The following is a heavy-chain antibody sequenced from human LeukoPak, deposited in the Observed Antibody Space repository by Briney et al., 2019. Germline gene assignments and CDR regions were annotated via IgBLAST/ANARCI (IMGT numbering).Heavy chain of an antibody. V-gene: IGHV3-9*01. Sequence: PGGSLRLSCAASGFTFDDYAMHWVRQAPGKGLERVSGISWNSDSAGYVDSVKGRFTISRDNAKNSLYLQMNSLRTEDTALYYCAKDLGAGEPYYYGMDVWGQGTTVTVSS. J-gene: IGHJ6*02. CDR3: AKDLGAGEPYYYGMDV. D-gene: IGHD1-14*01. CDR1: GFTFDDYA. CDR2: ISWNSDSA.